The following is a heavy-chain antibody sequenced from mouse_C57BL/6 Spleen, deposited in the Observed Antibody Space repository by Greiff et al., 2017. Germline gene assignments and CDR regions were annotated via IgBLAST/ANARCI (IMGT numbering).Heavy chain of an antibody. CDR2: ISSGSSTI. D-gene: IGHD2-5*01. V-gene: IGHV5-17*01. Sequence: DVKLVESGGGLVKPGGSLKLSCAASGFTFSDYGMHWVRQAPEKGLEWVAYISSGSSTIYYADTVKGRFTISRDNAKNTLFLQMTSLRSEDTAMYYCARGPYYSNSGLDYWGQGTTLTVSS. CDR1: GFTFSDYG. J-gene: IGHJ2*01. CDR3: ARGPYYSNSGLDY.